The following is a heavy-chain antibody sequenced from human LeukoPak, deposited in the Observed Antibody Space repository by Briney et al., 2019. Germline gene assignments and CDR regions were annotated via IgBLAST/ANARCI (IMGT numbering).Heavy chain of an antibody. J-gene: IGHJ4*02. CDR1: GFTFSSYA. Sequence: GGSLRLSCAASGFTFSSYAMSWVRQAPGKGLEWVSAISGSGGSTYYADSVKGRFTISRDNSKNTLYLQMNSLRAEDTAVYYCARTPDYCSGGSCYSIDYWGQGTLVTVSS. CDR3: ARTPDYCSGGSCYSIDY. CDR2: ISGSGGST. D-gene: IGHD2-15*01. V-gene: IGHV3-23*01.